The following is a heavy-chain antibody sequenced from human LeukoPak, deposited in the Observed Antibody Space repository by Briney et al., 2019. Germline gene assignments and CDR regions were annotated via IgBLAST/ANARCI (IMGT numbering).Heavy chain of an antibody. V-gene: IGHV4-59*08. CDR1: GGSISNYY. J-gene: IGHJ4*02. D-gene: IGHD5-18*01. CDR2: IYYSGST. Sequence: SETLSLTCTVSGGSISNYYWSWIRQPPGKGLEWIGYIYYSGSTNYNPSLKSRVTVSVDTSKNQFSLKLSSVTAADTAVYYCARQGYSYGSCDYRGQGTLVTVSS. CDR3: ARQGYSYGSCDY.